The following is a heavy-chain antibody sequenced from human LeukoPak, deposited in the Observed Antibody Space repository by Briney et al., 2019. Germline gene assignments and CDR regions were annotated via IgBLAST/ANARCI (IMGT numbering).Heavy chain of an antibody. CDR2: FDPEDGET. V-gene: IGHV1-24*01. J-gene: IGHJ3*02. CDR3: ARGGGLRFLEGMNTFDI. D-gene: IGHD3-3*01. Sequence: ASVKVSCKVSGYTLTELSMHWVRQAPGKGLEWMGGFDPEDGETIYAQKFQGRVTMTEDTSTDTAYMELSSLRSEDTAVYYCARGGGLRFLEGMNTFDIWGQGTMVTVSS. CDR1: GYTLTELS.